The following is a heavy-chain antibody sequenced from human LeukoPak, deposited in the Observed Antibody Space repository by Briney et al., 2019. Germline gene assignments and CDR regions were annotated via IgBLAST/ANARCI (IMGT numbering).Heavy chain of an antibody. V-gene: IGHV3-23*01. J-gene: IGHJ6*03. CDR3: ARAANTYCSSTSCYSPYYYYMDV. D-gene: IGHD2-2*01. CDR2: ISGSGGST. CDR1: GFTFSSYG. Sequence: GGSLRLSCAASGFTFSSYGMSWVRQAPGKGLEWVSAISGSGGSTYYADSVKGRFTISRDNAKNSLYLQMNSLRAEDTAVYYCARAANTYCSSTSCYSPYYYYMDVWGKGTTVTISS.